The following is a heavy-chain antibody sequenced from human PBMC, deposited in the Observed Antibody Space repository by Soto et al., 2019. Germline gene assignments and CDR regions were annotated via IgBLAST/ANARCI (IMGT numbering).Heavy chain of an antibody. D-gene: IGHD1-20*01. Sequence: EVQLVESGGGLVQPGGSLRLSCAAAGFTFSDHYMDWIRQAPGKGLEWVGRTRNKANRYTTEYAASVKGRFTISRDDSKNSIYVQMNSLKSEDTAVYYCARVGTITGPYATDVWGPGTTVSVSS. CDR3: ARVGTITGPYATDV. J-gene: IGHJ6*02. CDR2: TRNKANRYTT. V-gene: IGHV3-72*01. CDR1: GFTFSDHY.